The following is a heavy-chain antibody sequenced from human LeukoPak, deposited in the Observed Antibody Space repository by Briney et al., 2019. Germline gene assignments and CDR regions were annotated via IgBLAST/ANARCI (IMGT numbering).Heavy chain of an antibody. CDR3: ARDYASEYLDV. CDR1: GFTFSSYS. V-gene: IGHV3-48*04. Sequence: GGSLRLSCAASGFTFSSYSMNWVRQAPGQGLEWLSYISTTGYTIYYADSVKGRFTISRDNNQNSLFLQMDSLRVEDTAVYYCARDYASEYLDVWGKGTTVTVSS. D-gene: IGHD4-17*01. CDR2: ISTTGYTI. J-gene: IGHJ6*03.